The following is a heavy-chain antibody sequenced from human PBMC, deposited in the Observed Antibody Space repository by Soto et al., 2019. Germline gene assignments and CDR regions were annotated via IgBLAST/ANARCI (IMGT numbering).Heavy chain of an antibody. Sequence: QVQLVQSGAEVKKPGSSVKVSCKASGGTFSSYAISWVRQAPGQGLEWMGGIIPIFGTANYAQKFQGRVTITXXEXTXXAYMELSSLRSEDTAVYYCARETGTAKYYYYGMDVWGQGTTVTVSS. D-gene: IGHD1-7*01. CDR2: IIPIFGTA. CDR3: ARETGTAKYYYYGMDV. CDR1: GGTFSSYA. V-gene: IGHV1-69*05. J-gene: IGHJ6*02.